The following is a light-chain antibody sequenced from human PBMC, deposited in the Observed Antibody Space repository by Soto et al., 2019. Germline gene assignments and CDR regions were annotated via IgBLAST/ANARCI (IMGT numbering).Light chain of an antibody. Sequence: QSVLTQPPSASGTPGQRVTISCSGSSSNIGSHTVNWYQQLPGTAPKLLIYSNDQRPSGVPDRFSGSKSGTSASLAISGLQSEDEADYYCAAWGASLNGWVFGRGTKLTVL. CDR3: AAWGASLNGWV. CDR1: SSNIGSHT. V-gene: IGLV1-44*01. J-gene: IGLJ3*02. CDR2: SND.